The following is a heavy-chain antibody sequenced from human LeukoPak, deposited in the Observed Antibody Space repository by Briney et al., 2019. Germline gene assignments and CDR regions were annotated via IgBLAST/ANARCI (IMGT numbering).Heavy chain of an antibody. Sequence: PGGSLRLSCAASGFTFSSYSMNWVRQAPGKGLEWVSYISRSSSTTYYADCVKGRFTISRDNVKNSMYLQMNSLRDEDTAVYYCARVVVPAATISYAYYYYGMDVWGQGTTVTVSS. CDR2: ISRSSSTT. V-gene: IGHV3-48*02. CDR1: GFTFSSYS. CDR3: ARVVVPAATISYAYYYYGMDV. D-gene: IGHD2-2*01. J-gene: IGHJ6*02.